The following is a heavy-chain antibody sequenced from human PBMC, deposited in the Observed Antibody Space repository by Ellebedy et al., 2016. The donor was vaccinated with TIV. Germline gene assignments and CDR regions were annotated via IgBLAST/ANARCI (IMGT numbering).Heavy chain of an antibody. V-gene: IGHV1-69*05. CDR1: GGTFSSYA. Sequence: SVKVSXKASGGTFSSYAISWVRQAPGQGLEWMGGIIPIFGTANYAQKFQGRVTMTRDTSTSTVYMELSSLRSEDTAVYYCAREMNYGDYSNDAFDIWGQGTMVTVS. CDR2: IIPIFGTA. D-gene: IGHD4-17*01. CDR3: AREMNYGDYSNDAFDI. J-gene: IGHJ3*02.